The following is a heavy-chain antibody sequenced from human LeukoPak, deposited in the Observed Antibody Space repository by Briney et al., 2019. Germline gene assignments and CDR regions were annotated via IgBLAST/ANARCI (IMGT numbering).Heavy chain of an antibody. CDR3: AKVWYRIAAAGYYFDY. CDR2: ISGSGGST. CDR1: GFTFNSYA. D-gene: IGHD6-13*01. V-gene: IGHV3-23*01. Sequence: GGSLRLSCAASGFTFNSYAMSWVRQAPGKGLEWVSSISGSGGSTYYADCVKGRFAISRDNSKNTLYLQMNSLRAEDTAVYYCAKVWYRIAAAGYYFDYWGQGTLVTVSS. J-gene: IGHJ4*02.